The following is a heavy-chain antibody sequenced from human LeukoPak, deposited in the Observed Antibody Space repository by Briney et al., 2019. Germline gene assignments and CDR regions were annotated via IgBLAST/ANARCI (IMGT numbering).Heavy chain of an antibody. D-gene: IGHD1-26*01. Sequence: GGSLRLSCAASGFTFSSYGMHWVRQAPGKGLEWVAVISYDGSNKYCADSVKGRFTISRDNSKNTLYLQMNSLRAEDTAVYYCAKEWDFRTLDYWGQGTLVTVSS. CDR1: GFTFSSYG. J-gene: IGHJ4*02. CDR2: ISYDGSNK. CDR3: AKEWDFRTLDY. V-gene: IGHV3-30*18.